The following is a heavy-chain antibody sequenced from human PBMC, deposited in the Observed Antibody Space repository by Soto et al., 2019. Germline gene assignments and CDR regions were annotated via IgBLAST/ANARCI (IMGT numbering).Heavy chain of an antibody. CDR2: FRYNENT. V-gene: IGHV4-39*02. CDR3: ARLGGYCSSTGCYGYYALDV. CDR1: GGSISSGPDS. J-gene: IGHJ6*02. D-gene: IGHD2-2*01. Sequence: TSETLSLTCTVSGGSISSGPDSWGWIRQTPGEGLEWIGTFRYNENTYYNPSLESRVTISVDTSKNHFSLKVTSATVADTAVYYCARLGGYCSSTGCYGYYALDVWGPGTTVTSP.